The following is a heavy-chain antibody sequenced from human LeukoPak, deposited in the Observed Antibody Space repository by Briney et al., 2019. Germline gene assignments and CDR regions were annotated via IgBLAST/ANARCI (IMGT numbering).Heavy chain of an antibody. CDR1: GGSISSSNW. CDR3: ARDPPTREDIVVVPAAQSNLPFDY. CDR2: IYHSGST. V-gene: IGHV4-4*02. Sequence: PSETLSLTCAVSGGSISSSNWWSWVRQPPGKGLEWIRQIYHSGSTNYNPSLKSRVAMSIDKSKNQFSLNVNSVTAADTAVYYCARDPPTREDIVVVPAAQSNLPFDYWGQGTLVTVSS. D-gene: IGHD2-2*01. J-gene: IGHJ4*02.